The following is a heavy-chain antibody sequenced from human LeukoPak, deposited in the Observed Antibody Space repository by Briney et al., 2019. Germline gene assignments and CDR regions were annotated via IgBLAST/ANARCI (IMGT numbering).Heavy chain of an antibody. CDR1: GFTLSSYW. D-gene: IGHD4-11*01. CDR3: AREDYSDYYMGV. J-gene: IGHJ6*03. V-gene: IGHV3-74*01. Sequence: PGGSLRLSCAAYGFTLSSYWMHWVRQAPGKGLGWVSRINSDGSSTTYADSVKGRITISRDNAKNTLYLQMNSLRAEDTAVYYCAREDYSDYYMGVWGKGTTVTVSS. CDR2: INSDGSST.